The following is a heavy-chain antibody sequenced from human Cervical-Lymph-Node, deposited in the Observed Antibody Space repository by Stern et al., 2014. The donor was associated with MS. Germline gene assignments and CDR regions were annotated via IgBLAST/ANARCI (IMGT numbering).Heavy chain of an antibody. Sequence: EVQLVESGPEVKRPGESLKISCQASGYTFTSYWIGWARQMPGKGRDWTAIVFLGGSDIRKSPSFQGQFTISADKPRSTAYLQWNNLKASDTAIYYCARQRYFDYWGQGTLVTVSS. V-gene: IGHV5-51*01. CDR1: GYTFTSYW. J-gene: IGHJ4*02. CDR2: VFLGGSDI. CDR3: ARQRYFDY.